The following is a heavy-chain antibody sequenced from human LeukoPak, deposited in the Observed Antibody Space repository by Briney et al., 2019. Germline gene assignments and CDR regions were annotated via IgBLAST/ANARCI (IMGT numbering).Heavy chain of an antibody. CDR1: GFTFSSYA. D-gene: IGHD3-22*01. V-gene: IGHV3-30*04. CDR2: ISYDGSNK. Sequence: GGSLRLSCAASGFTFSSYAMHWVRQAPGKGLEWVAVISYDGSNKYYADSVKGRFTISRDNSKNTLYLQMNSLRAEDTAVYYCAKDFWDYYDSLENFDYWGQGTLVTVSS. J-gene: IGHJ4*02. CDR3: AKDFWDYYDSLENFDY.